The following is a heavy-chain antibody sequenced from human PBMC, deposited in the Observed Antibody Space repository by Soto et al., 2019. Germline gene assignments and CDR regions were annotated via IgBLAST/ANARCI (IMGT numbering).Heavy chain of an antibody. D-gene: IGHD3-16*01. J-gene: IGHJ4*02. CDR3: ARYFGGHDY. Sequence: GGCLRLSCAVSGISLSPYWMNWVRQVPGRGLGWVGRLSSDGFGGAYSDSVKGRFFVSSDIARNTPSLQTNSLRADDTAVYYCARYFGGHDYWGRGT. CDR1: GISLSPYW. CDR2: LSSDGFGG. V-gene: IGHV3-74*03.